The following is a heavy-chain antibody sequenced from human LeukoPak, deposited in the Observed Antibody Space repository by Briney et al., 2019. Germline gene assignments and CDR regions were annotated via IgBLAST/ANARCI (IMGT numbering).Heavy chain of an antibody. Sequence: SETLSLTCTVSGGSISSYYWSWIRQPPGKGLEWIGYIYYSGSTNYNPSLKSRVTISVDTSKNQFSLRLPPLPPAATAVYYCRRVAYYYDSSGYYVNNYYYYYMDVWGKGTTVTVSS. J-gene: IGHJ6*03. CDR2: IYYSGST. CDR3: RRVAYYYDSSGYYVNNYYYYYMDV. CDR1: GGSISSYY. D-gene: IGHD3-22*01. V-gene: IGHV4-59*01.